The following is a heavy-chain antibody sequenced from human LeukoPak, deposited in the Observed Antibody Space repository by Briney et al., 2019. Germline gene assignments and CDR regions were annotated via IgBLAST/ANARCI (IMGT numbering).Heavy chain of an antibody. CDR2: ISAYSGNT. J-gene: IGHJ4*02. CDR3: ARDRGIVGAKPIFDN. Sequence: ASVKVSCMTCGYTFTSYNINWVRQAPGQGLEWMGWISAYSGNTNYVQKLQGRVTMTTDTSTNTAYMDLRGLISDDTAVYYCARDRGIVGAKPIFDNWGQGTLVTVSS. V-gene: IGHV1-18*01. D-gene: IGHD1-26*01. CDR1: GYTFTSYN.